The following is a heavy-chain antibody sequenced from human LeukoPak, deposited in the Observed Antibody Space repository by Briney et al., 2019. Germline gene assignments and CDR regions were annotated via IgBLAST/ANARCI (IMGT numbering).Heavy chain of an antibody. Sequence: ASVKVSCKASGYTFTSYDINWVRQATGQGLEWMGWISAYNGNTNYAQKLQGRVTMTTDTSTSTAYMELRSLRSDDTAVYYCARVAITMVRGVIFSMDVWGKGTTVTISS. CDR2: ISAYNGNT. V-gene: IGHV1-18*01. CDR1: GYTFTSYD. CDR3: ARVAITMVRGVIFSMDV. J-gene: IGHJ6*03. D-gene: IGHD3-10*01.